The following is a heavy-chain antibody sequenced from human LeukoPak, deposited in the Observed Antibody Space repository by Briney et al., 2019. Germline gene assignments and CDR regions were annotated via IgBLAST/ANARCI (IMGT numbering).Heavy chain of an antibody. Sequence: SETLSLTCAVYGGSFSGYYWSWIRQPPGKGLEWIGEINHSGSTNYNPSLKSRVTISVDTSKNQFSLKLSSVTAADTAVYYCASRGSGRKIDYWGQGTLVTVSS. CDR3: ASRGSGRKIDY. CDR2: INHSGST. CDR1: GGSFSGYY. J-gene: IGHJ4*02. D-gene: IGHD3-16*01. V-gene: IGHV4-34*01.